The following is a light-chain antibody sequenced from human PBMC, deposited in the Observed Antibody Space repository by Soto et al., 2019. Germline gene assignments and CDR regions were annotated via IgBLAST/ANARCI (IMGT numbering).Light chain of an antibody. J-gene: IGLJ1*01. V-gene: IGLV2-14*01. CDR1: GRDIGAYDY. CDR2: GVK. Sequence: QSALTQPASVSGSPGQSITISCTGSGRDIGAYDYVSWYQQHPGKAPKLLIYGVKNRPSGVSYRFSASKSACTASLTISGLQAEDEAHYYCSSYTTSYFYVFVPGTQLTVL. CDR3: SSYTTSYFYV.